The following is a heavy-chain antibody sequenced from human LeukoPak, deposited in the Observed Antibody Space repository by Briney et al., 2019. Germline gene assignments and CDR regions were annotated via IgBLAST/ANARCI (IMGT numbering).Heavy chain of an antibody. CDR3: AKVPGGPEYSSIWYPGDY. D-gene: IGHD6-13*01. J-gene: IGHJ4*02. CDR1: GFTFSSYA. CDR2: ISGSGGST. V-gene: IGHV3-23*01. Sequence: GGSLRLSRAASGFTFSSYAMSWVRQAPGKGLEWVSAISGSGGSTYYADSVKGRFTISRDNSKNTLYLQMNSLRAEDTAVYYCAKVPGGPEYSSIWYPGDYWGQGTLVTVSS.